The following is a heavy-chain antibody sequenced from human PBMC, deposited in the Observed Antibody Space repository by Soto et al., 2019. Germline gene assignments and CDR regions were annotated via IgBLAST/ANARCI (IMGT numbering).Heavy chain of an antibody. Sequence: PSETLSLTCTVSGVSVSDYYWSWVRQSPGTGLEWIGFISYSGSTYYNASLKSRVTISVDTSKNQFSLNLSFVTAADTAVYYCATMGTPATGLYYFDYWGQGTLVTVSS. CDR1: GVSVSDYY. V-gene: IGHV4-30-4*08. CDR3: ATMGTPATGLYYFDY. CDR2: ISYSGST. J-gene: IGHJ4*02. D-gene: IGHD1-7*01.